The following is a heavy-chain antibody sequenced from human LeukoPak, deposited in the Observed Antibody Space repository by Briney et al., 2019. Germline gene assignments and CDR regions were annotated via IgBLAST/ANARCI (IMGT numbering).Heavy chain of an antibody. J-gene: IGHJ4*02. CDR2: ISAYNGNT. CDR1: GYTFTSYG. D-gene: IGHD3-10*01. V-gene: IGHV1-18*01. Sequence: ASVKVSCKASGYTFTSYGISWVRQAPGQGLEWMGWISAYNGNTNYAQKFQGRVTMTEDTSTDTAYMELSSLRSEDTAVYYCATGSYYGSGSSDDYWGQGTLVTVSS. CDR3: ATGSYYGSGSSDDY.